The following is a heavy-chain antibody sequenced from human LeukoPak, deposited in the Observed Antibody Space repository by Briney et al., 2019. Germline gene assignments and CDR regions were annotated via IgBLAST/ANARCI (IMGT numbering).Heavy chain of an antibody. Sequence: KPSETLSLTCTVSGGSISSYFWSWIRQPPGKGLEWIGYIYYSGSTNYNPSLKSRVTISVDTSTNQFSLKLSSVTAADTAVYYCARAPITMVRGVIIYYMDVWGKGTTVTVSS. CDR3: ARAPITMVRGVIIYYMDV. J-gene: IGHJ6*03. D-gene: IGHD3-10*01. CDR2: IYYSGST. V-gene: IGHV4-59*01. CDR1: GGSISSYF.